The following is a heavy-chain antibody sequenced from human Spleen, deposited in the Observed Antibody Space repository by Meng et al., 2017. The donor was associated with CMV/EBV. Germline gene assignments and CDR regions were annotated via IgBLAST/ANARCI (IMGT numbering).Heavy chain of an antibody. CDR1: GFSLSTSGVG. V-gene: IGHV2-5*01. Sequence: SGFSLSTSGVGGGWIRQPPGKALEWLALIYWNDDKRYSPSLKSRLTITKDTSKNQVVLTMTNMDPVDTATYYCAHSGSSWYPYYFDYWGQGTLVTVSS. J-gene: IGHJ4*02. CDR2: IYWNDDK. D-gene: IGHD6-13*01. CDR3: AHSGSSWYPYYFDY.